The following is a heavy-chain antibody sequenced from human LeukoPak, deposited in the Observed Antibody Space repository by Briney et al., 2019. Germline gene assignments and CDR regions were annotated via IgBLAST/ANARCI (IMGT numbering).Heavy chain of an antibody. Sequence: GGSLRLSCTASGFTFGDYAVTWVRQAPGKGLEWVGFIRSKAHGGTTEYAASVKGRFTISRDDSKSVAYLQMSSLKTEDTAVYYCARGSNLYYYYGMDVWGKGTTVTVSS. D-gene: IGHD4-11*01. CDR1: GFTFGDYA. V-gene: IGHV3-49*04. CDR2: IRSKAHGGTT. J-gene: IGHJ6*04. CDR3: ARGSNLYYYYGMDV.